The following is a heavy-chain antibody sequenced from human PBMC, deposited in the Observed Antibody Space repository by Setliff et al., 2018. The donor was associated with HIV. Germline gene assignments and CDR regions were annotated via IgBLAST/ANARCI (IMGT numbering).Heavy chain of an antibody. CDR2: IYYSGST. D-gene: IGHD6-6*01. J-gene: IGHJ4*01. CDR1: GGSINNDIYF. V-gene: IGHV4-31*03. CDR3: ARSSRSSPFWFDY. Sequence: PSETLSLTCTVSGGSINNDIYFWTWIRQRPGKGLEWIGYIYYSGSTHSNPSLKSRLPISVDTSSHQFSLKLNSVTAADTAIYYCARSSRSSPFWFDYWGLGTLVTVSS.